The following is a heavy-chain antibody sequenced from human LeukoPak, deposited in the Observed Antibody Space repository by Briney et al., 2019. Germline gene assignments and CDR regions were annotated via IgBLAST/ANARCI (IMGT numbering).Heavy chain of an antibody. Sequence: GRSLRLSCAASGFTFSSYGMHWVRQAPGKGLEWVAFIRYDGSNKYYADSVKGRFTISRDNSKNTLYLQMNSLRAEDTAVYYCARAQWLVQDAFDIWGQGTMVTVSS. CDR2: IRYDGSNK. CDR3: ARAQWLVQDAFDI. V-gene: IGHV3-30*02. D-gene: IGHD6-19*01. J-gene: IGHJ3*02. CDR1: GFTFSSYG.